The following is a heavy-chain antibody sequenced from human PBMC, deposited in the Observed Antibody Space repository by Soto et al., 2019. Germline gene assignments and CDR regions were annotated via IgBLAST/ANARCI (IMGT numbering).Heavy chain of an antibody. CDR3: ARGYCSGGSCLGTDY. CDR2: ISAYNGNT. V-gene: IGHV1-18*01. CDR1: GYTFTIYG. D-gene: IGHD2-15*01. J-gene: IGHJ4*02. Sequence: ASVKVSCKASGYTFTIYGIIWVRQAPGQGLEWMGWISAYNGNTNYAQKLQGRVTMTTDTSTSTAYMELRSLRSDDTAVYYCARGYCSGGSCLGTDYWGQGTLVTVSS.